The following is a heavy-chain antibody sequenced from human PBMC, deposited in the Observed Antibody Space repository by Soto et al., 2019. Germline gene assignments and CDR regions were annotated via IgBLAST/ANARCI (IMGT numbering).Heavy chain of an antibody. V-gene: IGHV4-34*01. D-gene: IGHD3-3*01. Sequence: SETLSLTCAVYGGSFSGYYWSWIRQPPGKGLEWIGEINHSGSTNYNPSLKSRVTISVDTSKNQFSLKLSSVTAADTAVYYCARGVGPRPAGSGYWWDWEWFDPWGQGTLVTVSS. CDR3: ARGVGPRPAGSGYWWDWEWFDP. CDR2: INHSGST. J-gene: IGHJ5*02. CDR1: GGSFSGYY.